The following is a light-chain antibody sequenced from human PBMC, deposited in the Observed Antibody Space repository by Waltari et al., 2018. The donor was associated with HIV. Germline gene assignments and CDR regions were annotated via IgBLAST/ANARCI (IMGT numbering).Light chain of an antibody. CDR2: KDS. V-gene: IGLV3-25*03. CDR1: ALSQHS. Sequence: SYELTQAPSVSVSPGQTDKITCSGDALSQHSVYWYQQKPGQAPLMMIFKDSERPSEIPARFSASSSGSTSILTISGVQAEDEADYYCQSGHNSDSIFGGGTKLTVL. J-gene: IGLJ2*01. CDR3: QSGHNSDSI.